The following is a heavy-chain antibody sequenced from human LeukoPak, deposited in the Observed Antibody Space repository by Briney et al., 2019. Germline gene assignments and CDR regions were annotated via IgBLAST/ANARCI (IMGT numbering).Heavy chain of an antibody. D-gene: IGHD3-10*01. V-gene: IGHV3-30*18. CDR2: ISYDGSNK. CDR1: GFIFINYD. CDR3: AKDHYYGSGSPNY. Sequence: PGGSLQLSCAASGFIFINYDMHWGRQAPGKGLEWVAIISYDGSNKYYGDSVKGRFTISRDNSKNTLYLQMNSLRAEDTAVYYCAKDHYYGSGSPNYWGLGTMVTVSS. J-gene: IGHJ4*02.